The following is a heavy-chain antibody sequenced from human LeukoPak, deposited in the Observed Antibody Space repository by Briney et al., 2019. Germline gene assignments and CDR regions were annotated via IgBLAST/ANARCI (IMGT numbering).Heavy chain of an antibody. D-gene: IGHD3-9*01. CDR1: GFTVSSNY. CDR2: IHRDGQT. V-gene: IGHV3-53*01. Sequence: GGSLRLSCAASGFTVSSNYVSWARQAPGKRLEWVPAIHRDGQTYYADSVKGRLTISRDGSHNTLYLQMNSLRADDTAVYYCARHGVLRYIDDWGQGTLVTVSS. CDR3: ARHGVLRYIDD. J-gene: IGHJ4*02.